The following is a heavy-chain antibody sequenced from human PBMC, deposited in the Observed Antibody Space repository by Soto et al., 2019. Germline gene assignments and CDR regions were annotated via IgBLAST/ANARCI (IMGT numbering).Heavy chain of an antibody. CDR2: ISTTSGAI. J-gene: IGHJ4*02. D-gene: IGHD3-10*01. CDR1: GFTFSSYE. Sequence: GSLRLSCEGSGFTFSSYEMNWVRQAPGKGLEWISYISTTSGAIFYADSVKGRFTISRDNSKNSLYLQMNSLRAEDTAVYYCARDRLSMVADITYFFDYWGQGTPVTVSS. CDR3: ARDRLSMVADITYFFDY. V-gene: IGHV3-48*03.